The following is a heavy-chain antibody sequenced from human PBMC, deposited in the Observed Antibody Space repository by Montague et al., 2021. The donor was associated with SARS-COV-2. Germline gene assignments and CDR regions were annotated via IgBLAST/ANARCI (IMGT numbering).Heavy chain of an antibody. J-gene: IGHJ5*01. D-gene: IGHD3-9*01. V-gene: IGHV3-23*01. CDR3: VRLATGYPNWFDS. CDR2: VHYVTPNT. Sequence: SPRFSCAASGFSFTCYAMGWARQAPGKGLEWVSVVHYVTPNTYYADSVKGRFSISRDNSKNTLYLQMNSLRAEDTAIYFCVRLATGYPNWFDSWGQGTLVTVSS. CDR1: GFSFTCYA.